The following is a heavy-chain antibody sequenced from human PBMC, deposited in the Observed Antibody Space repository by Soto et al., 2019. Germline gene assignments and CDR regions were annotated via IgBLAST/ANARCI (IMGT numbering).Heavy chain of an antibody. V-gene: IGHV3-11*05. Sequence: QVQLVESGGGLVKPGGSLRLSCAASGFIFSDYYMTWIRQAPGKGLEWVAYISGSSSFTRYADSVKGRFTVSRDNAKNSLSLQMNSLRADDTAVYYCATHSRYCSGASCYSDYWGQGTMVTVSS. D-gene: IGHD2-2*02. J-gene: IGHJ4*02. CDR2: ISGSSSFT. CDR3: ATHSRYCSGASCYSDY. CDR1: GFIFSDYY.